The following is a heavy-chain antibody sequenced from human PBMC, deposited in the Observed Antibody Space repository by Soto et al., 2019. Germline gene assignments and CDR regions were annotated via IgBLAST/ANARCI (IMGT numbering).Heavy chain of an antibody. J-gene: IGHJ4*02. D-gene: IGHD6-19*01. CDR2: IKQDGSEK. V-gene: IGHV3-7*01. CDR1: GFTFNYYW. Sequence: GGSLRLSCAASGFTFNYYWMNWVRQAPGKGLEWVASIKQDGSEKYYVDSVKGRFTISRDNARNSLYLQMNRLSAEDTAVYYCARANPRGDDSSGWNPGHFDCWGQGTLVTVSS. CDR3: ARANPRGDDSSGWNPGHFDC.